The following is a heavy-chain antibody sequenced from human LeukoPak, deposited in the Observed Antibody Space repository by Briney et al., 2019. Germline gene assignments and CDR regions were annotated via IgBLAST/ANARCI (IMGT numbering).Heavy chain of an antibody. CDR2: IYYSGST. V-gene: IGHV4-31*03. D-gene: IGHD6-13*01. CDR3: ARAQQLTVHIDY. Sequence: SQTLSLTCTVSGGSISSGGYYWSWIRQHPGKGLEWIGYIYYSGSTYYNPSLKSRVTISVDTSKNQFSLKLSSVTAADTAVYYCARAQQLTVHIDYWGQGTLVTVSS. CDR1: GGSISSGGYY. J-gene: IGHJ4*02.